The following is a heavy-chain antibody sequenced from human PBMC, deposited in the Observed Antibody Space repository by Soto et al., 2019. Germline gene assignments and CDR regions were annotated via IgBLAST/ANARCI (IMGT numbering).Heavy chain of an antibody. CDR1: GFIFSGFG. J-gene: IGHJ3*01. Sequence: GGTLSLSCEASGFIFSGFGLHCVRHEPGKGLEWVAVISYDGNNKYYAQSVKGRFTISRDNSKNTLFLNMDSLRPEDTAVYHCVKGDLDTAVVNSPDAFDFWGPGTMVTV. D-gene: IGHD5-18*01. V-gene: IGHV3-30*18. CDR3: VKGDLDTAVVNSPDAFDF. CDR2: ISYDGNNK.